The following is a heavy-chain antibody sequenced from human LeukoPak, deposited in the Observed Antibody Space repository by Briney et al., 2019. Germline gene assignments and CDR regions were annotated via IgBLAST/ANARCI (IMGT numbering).Heavy chain of an antibody. CDR2: MRYDGTSK. D-gene: IGHD3-22*01. Sequence: GGSLRLSCVASGFTFSSHGMHSVRQPPGKGLEWVAFMRYDGTSKQYTDSVKGRFTVSRDNSKNILYLQMSSLRPEDTAIYYCAKSNKDSSVYYSLDYWGQGTLVTVSP. CDR1: GFTFSSHG. V-gene: IGHV3-30*02. J-gene: IGHJ4*02. CDR3: AKSNKDSSVYYSLDY.